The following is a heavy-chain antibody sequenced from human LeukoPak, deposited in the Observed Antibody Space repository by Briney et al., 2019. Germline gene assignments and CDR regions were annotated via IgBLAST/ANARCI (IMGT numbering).Heavy chain of an antibody. CDR1: GLSFSSYA. D-gene: IGHD2-2*01. V-gene: IGHV3-30*04. J-gene: IGHJ5*02. CDR2: ISQDGSNK. CDR3: ARDMSPRYSSSWYRFDP. Sequence: GGSLRLSCAASGLSFSSYAMHWVRQTPGKGLEWVAVISQDGSNKDHADSLKGRFTISRDNSKNTLYLQMNSLRSEDTAVYYCARDMSPRYSSSWYRFDPWGQGTQVTVSS.